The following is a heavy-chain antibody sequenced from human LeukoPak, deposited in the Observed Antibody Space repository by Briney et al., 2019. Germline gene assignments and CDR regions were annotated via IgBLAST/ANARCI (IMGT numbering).Heavy chain of an antibody. Sequence: GASVKVSCKASGGTFSSYAISWVRQAPGQGLEWMGGIIPIFGTANYAQKFQGRVTITADKSTSTAYMELSSLRSEDTAVYYCAQMATIGGYFDYWGQGTLVTVSS. CDR3: AQMATIGGYFDY. J-gene: IGHJ4*02. CDR2: IIPIFGTA. D-gene: IGHD5-24*01. V-gene: IGHV1-69*06. CDR1: GGTFSSYA.